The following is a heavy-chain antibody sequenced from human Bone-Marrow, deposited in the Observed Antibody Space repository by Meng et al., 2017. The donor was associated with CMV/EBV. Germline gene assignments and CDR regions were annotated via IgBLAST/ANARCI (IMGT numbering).Heavy chain of an antibody. D-gene: IGHD1/OR15-1a*01. J-gene: IGHJ4*02. V-gene: IGHV3-7*01. CDR2: INKDGSEK. Sequence: GESLKISCAASGFTFSTYWMTWVRQAPGKGLEWVGNINKDGSEKNYVDSVKGRFTISRDNAKNPLYLQMNSLRVEDTAVYYCARDCRREQLFDYWGQGTLVTFSS. CDR3: ARDCRREQLFDY. CDR1: GFTFSTYW.